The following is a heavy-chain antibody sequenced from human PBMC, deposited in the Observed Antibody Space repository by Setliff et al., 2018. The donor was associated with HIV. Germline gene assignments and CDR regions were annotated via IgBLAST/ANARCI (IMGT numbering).Heavy chain of an antibody. J-gene: IGHJ3*02. CDR1: GYTLTELS. Sequence: ASVKVSCKVPGYTLTELSRHWVRQAPGKGLEWMGGFDPEDGETIYAQKFQGRVTMTEDISTDTAYMELRRLRSEDTAVYYCTSRSDYVWGSYRHAFDIWGQGTMVT. CDR2: FDPEDGET. V-gene: IGHV1-24*01. CDR3: TSRSDYVWGSYRHAFDI. D-gene: IGHD3-16*02.